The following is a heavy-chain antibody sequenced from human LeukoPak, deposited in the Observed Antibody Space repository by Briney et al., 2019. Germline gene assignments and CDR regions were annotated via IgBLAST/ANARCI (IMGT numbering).Heavy chain of an antibody. V-gene: IGHV1-18*01. D-gene: IGHD3-16*01. CDR3: ARGSISSNYFGG. Sequence: GASVEVSCKASGYTFTSYGISWVRLAPGQGLEWMGWISPYNGNTNYAQKFQGRVTMTTDTSTSTAYMQLRSLRSDDTAVYYCARGSISSNYFGGWGQGTLVTVSS. CDR1: GYTFTSYG. CDR2: ISPYNGNT. J-gene: IGHJ4*02.